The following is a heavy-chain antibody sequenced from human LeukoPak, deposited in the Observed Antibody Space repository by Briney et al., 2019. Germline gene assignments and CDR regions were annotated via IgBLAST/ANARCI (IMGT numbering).Heavy chain of an antibody. CDR1: GYSFTNYA. CDR3: ARPELRWSAYYYMDV. V-gene: IGHV7-4-1*02. CDR2: IHPSTGNP. Sequence: ASVKVSCKASGYSFTNYAMNWVRQAPGQGLEWMGWIHPSTGNPTYAQGFTGRFVFSLDTSVSTTYLQINTLKAEDTAVYYCARPELRWSAYYYMDVWGKGTTVTVSS. J-gene: IGHJ6*03. D-gene: IGHD4-23*01.